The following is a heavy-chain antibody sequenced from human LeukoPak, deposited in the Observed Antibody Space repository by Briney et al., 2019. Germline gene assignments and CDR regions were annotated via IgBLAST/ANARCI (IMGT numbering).Heavy chain of an antibody. V-gene: IGHV3-48*03. CDR2: ISSSGSTK. CDR3: ARDLTLDYDFWSGYRPTNWFDP. D-gene: IGHD3-3*01. J-gene: IGHJ5*02. CDR1: GFTFSSYE. Sequence: PGGSLRLSCAASGFTFSSYEMNWVRQAPGKGLDWVSYISSSGSTKYYADSVKGRFTISRDNAKNSLYLQMNSLRAEDTAVYYCARDLTLDYDFWSGYRPTNWFDPWGQGTLVTVSS.